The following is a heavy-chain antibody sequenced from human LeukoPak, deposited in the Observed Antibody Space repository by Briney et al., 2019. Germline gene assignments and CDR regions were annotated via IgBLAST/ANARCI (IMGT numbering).Heavy chain of an antibody. D-gene: IGHD3-10*01. CDR2: IYPGDSDT. Sequence: GESLKISCKGSGYSFTSYWIGWVRQMPGKGLEWMGIIYPGDSDTRYSPSFQGQVTISADKSISTAYLQWSSLKASDTAMYYCARSVMVRGPSYYYYYYGMDVWGQGTTVTVSS. CDR1: GYSFTSYW. V-gene: IGHV5-51*01. CDR3: ARSVMVRGPSYYYYYYGMDV. J-gene: IGHJ6*02.